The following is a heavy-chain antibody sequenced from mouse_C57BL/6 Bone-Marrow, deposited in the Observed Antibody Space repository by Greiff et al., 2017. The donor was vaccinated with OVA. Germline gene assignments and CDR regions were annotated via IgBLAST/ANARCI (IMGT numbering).Heavy chain of an antibody. CDR1: GYTFTSYW. CDR3: ARPVYYDYSYWYFDV. J-gene: IGHJ1*03. D-gene: IGHD2-4*01. V-gene: IGHV1-50*01. CDR2: TDPSDSYT. Sequence: QVQLKQPGAELVKPGASVKLSCKASGYTFTSYWMQWVKQRPGQGLEWIGETDPSDSYTNYNQKFKGKATLTVDTSSSTAYMQLSSLTSEDSAVYYCARPVYYDYSYWYFDVWGTGTTVTVSS.